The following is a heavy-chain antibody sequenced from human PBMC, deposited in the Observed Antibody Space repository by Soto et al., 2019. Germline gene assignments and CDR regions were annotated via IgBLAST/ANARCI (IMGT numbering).Heavy chain of an antibody. CDR2: IMPMFGKA. J-gene: IGHJ4*02. Sequence: QVQLVQSGAEVKKPGSSVKVSCKASGDTFNNYPIAWVRQAPGQGLEWMGGIMPMFGKANYAQKFQGRVTITADESTKTVSMEVTSLRSEDTAVYYCARVGWKQLVYYFDYWGQGTLVSVSS. D-gene: IGHD6-6*01. V-gene: IGHV1-69*01. CDR1: GDTFNNYP. CDR3: ARVGWKQLVYYFDY.